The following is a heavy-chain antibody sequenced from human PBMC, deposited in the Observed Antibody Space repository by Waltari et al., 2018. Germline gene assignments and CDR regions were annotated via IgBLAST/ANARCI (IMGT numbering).Heavy chain of an antibody. CDR3: ARQQEYYGSGSYSGYYFDY. Sequence: QLQLQESGPGLVKPSETLSLTCTVSGGPISSSSYYWGWIRPPPGKGLEWIGSIYYSGSTYYNPSLKSRVTISVDTSKNQFSLKLSSVTAADTAVYYCARQQEYYGSGSYSGYYFDYWGQGTLVTVSS. D-gene: IGHD3-10*01. V-gene: IGHV4-39*01. CDR2: IYYSGST. J-gene: IGHJ4*02. CDR1: GGPISSSSYY.